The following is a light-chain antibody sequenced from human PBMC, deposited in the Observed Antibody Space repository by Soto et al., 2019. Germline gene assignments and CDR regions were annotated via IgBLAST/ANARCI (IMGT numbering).Light chain of an antibody. V-gene: IGLV7-46*01. CDR3: LLSFGGGRKV. CDR2: DKS. J-gene: IGLJ3*02. CDR1: TGAVTSGRF. Sequence: QAVVTQEPSLTVSPGGTVTLTCGSNTGAVTSGRFPYWFQQKPGQAPRTLISDKSNRHSWTPARFSGSLLGGKAALTLSGAQPEDEAEYYCLLSFGGGRKVFGGGTKLTVL.